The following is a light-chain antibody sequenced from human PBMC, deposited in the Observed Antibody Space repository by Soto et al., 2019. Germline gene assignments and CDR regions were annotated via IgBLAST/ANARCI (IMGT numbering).Light chain of an antibody. Sequence: EIVLTHSPATLSLAPCERATLSCSAGQTVRNNYLAWYQQKPGQAPRLLIYDASSRATGIPDRFSGGGSGTDFTLTISRLEPEDFAVYYCQQFSSYPLTFGGGTKVDIK. V-gene: IGKV3-20*01. CDR3: QQFSSYPLT. J-gene: IGKJ4*01. CDR1: QTVRNNY. CDR2: DAS.